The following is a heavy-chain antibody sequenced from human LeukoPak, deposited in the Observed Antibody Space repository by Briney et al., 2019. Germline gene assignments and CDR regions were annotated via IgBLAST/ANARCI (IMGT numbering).Heavy chain of an antibody. J-gene: IGHJ4*02. D-gene: IGHD2-2*01. V-gene: IGHV3-15*01. CDR1: GFTFSNAW. Sequence: PGGSLRLSCAASGFTFSNAWMSWVRQAPGKGLEWVGRIKSKTDGGTTDYAAPVKGRFTISRDDSKNTLYLQMNSLKTEDTAVYYCTTDHAAVFVVVPAAIPLDYWGQGTLVTVSS. CDR2: IKSKTDGGTT. CDR3: TTDHAAVFVVVPAAIPLDY.